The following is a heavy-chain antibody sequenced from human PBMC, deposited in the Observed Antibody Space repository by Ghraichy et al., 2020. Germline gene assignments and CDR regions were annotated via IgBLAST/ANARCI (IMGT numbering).Heavy chain of an antibody. J-gene: IGHJ4*02. CDR1: GYTFTSYG. CDR2: ISAYNGNT. V-gene: IGHV1-18*01. Sequence: ASVKVSCKASGYTFTSYGISWVRQAPGQGLEWMGWISAYNGNTNYAQKLQGRVTMTTDTSTSTAYMELRSLRSDDTAVYYCARDPYYDSSGCHDYWGQGTLVTVSS. CDR3: ARDPYYDSSGCHDY. D-gene: IGHD3-22*01.